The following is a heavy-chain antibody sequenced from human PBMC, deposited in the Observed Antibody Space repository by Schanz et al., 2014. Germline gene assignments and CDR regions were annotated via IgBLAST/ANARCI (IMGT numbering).Heavy chain of an antibody. CDR2: MYINSGST. CDR3: AKGQLLSYYFDY. V-gene: IGHV3-53*01. CDR1: GFTVNTHY. J-gene: IGHJ4*02. D-gene: IGHD2-21*01. Sequence: EVQLVESGGGLIQPGGSLRLSCAVSGFTVNTHYMSWVRQAPGKGLEWISSMYINSGSTQYADSVKGRFIISRDSSKNTLFLQMNSLRAEDTAVYYCAKGQLLSYYFDYWGQGTLVTVSS.